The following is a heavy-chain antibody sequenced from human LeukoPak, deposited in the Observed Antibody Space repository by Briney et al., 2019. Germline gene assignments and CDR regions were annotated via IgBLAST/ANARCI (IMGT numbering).Heavy chain of an antibody. D-gene: IGHD3-16*01. CDR2: IYYSGST. CDR3: ASYDYVWGSYEP. V-gene: IGHV4-39*07. CDR1: GGSISSSSYY. J-gene: IGHJ5*02. Sequence: PSETLSLTCTVSGGSISSSSYYWGWIRQPPGKGLEWIGSIYYSGSTYYNPFLKSRVTISVDTSKNQFSLKLSSVTAADTAVYYCASYDYVWGSYEPWGQGTLVTVSS.